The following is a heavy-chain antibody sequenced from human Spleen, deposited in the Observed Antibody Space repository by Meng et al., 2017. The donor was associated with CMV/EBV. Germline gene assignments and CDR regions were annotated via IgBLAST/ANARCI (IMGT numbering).Heavy chain of an antibody. CDR3: ASGLVASSYWHFDV. CDR2: IYYSGTT. D-gene: IGHD3/OR15-3a*01. Sequence: GSLRLSCSVSGGSVNSNTYYWGWIRQPRGRGLEWMGSIYYSGTTYYNPSLEGRLTVALDTSKSQFSLKLNSVTAADTAVYYCASGLVASSYWHFDVWGRGTLVTVSS. V-gene: IGHV4-39*01. J-gene: IGHJ2*01. CDR1: GGSVNSNTYY.